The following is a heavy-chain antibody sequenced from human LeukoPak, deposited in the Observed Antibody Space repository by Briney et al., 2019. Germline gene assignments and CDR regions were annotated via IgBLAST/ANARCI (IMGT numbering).Heavy chain of an antibody. V-gene: IGHV3-66*01. D-gene: IGHD3-10*01. CDR2: LYSGGTT. CDR3: AREDHYGSGFDY. Sequence: GGSLRLSCAASGFSVSSKYMSWVRQAPGKGLDWVSVLYSGGTTYYADSVKGRFTISRDNSKNTLYLQMNSLRAEDTAVYYCAREDHYGSGFDYWGQGTLVTVSS. J-gene: IGHJ4*02. CDR1: GFSVSSKY.